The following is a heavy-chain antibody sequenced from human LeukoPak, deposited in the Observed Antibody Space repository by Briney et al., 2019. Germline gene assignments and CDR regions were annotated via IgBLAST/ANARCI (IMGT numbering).Heavy chain of an antibody. J-gene: IGHJ4*02. Sequence: GGSLRLSCEASGFSFSRYWMSWVRQAPGKGLEWVAFIRYDGNNKLYADSMKGRFTISRDNSKNTLYLHINSLRAEDTAVYYCVKDNPLDYWGQGTLVIVSS. D-gene: IGHD1-14*01. CDR2: IRYDGNNK. V-gene: IGHV3-30*02. CDR3: VKDNPLDY. CDR1: GFSFSRYW.